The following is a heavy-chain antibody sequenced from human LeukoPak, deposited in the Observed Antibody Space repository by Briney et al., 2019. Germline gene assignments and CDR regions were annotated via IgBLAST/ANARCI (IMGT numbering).Heavy chain of an antibody. CDR3: TTEYYSGYDLGGY. CDR2: IKSKTDGGTA. V-gene: IGHV3-15*01. Sequence: GGSLRLSCAASGFTFSNAWMSWVRQAPGKGLEWVGRIKSKTDGGTADYAAPVKGRFTISRDDSKNTLYLQMNSLKTEDTAVYCCTTEYYSGYDLGGYWGQGTLVTVSS. J-gene: IGHJ4*02. CDR1: GFTFSNAW. D-gene: IGHD5-12*01.